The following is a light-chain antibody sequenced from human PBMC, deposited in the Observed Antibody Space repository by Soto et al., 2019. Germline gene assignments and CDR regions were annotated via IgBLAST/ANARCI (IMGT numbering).Light chain of an antibody. CDR3: SSSTSRNLWV. J-gene: IGLJ3*02. CDR2: EVS. V-gene: IGLV2-14*01. CDR1: SSDVGGYNY. Sequence: QSALTQPASVSGSPGQSIIISCTGTSSDVGGYNYVSWYQQHPGKAPKLLIYEVSNRPSGVAYRFSGSKSGNTASLTISGLQAEDEADYYCSSSTSRNLWVFGEGTKVTVL.